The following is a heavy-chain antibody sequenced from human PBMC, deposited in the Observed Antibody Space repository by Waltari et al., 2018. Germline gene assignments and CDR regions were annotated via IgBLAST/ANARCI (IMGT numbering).Heavy chain of an antibody. D-gene: IGHD3-10*01. CDR2: INTKTGNP. V-gene: IGHV7-4-1*02. Sequence: QVQLVQSGSELKKPGASVKVSCKASGYTFTSYAMNWVRQAPGQGLDWMGWINTKTGNPTYAQGFTGRFVFALDTSGSTAYLQISSLKAEDTAVYYCARGGITMVQGVSTYCDYWGQGTLVTVSS. CDR1: GYTFTSYA. J-gene: IGHJ4*02. CDR3: ARGGITMVQGVSTYCDY.